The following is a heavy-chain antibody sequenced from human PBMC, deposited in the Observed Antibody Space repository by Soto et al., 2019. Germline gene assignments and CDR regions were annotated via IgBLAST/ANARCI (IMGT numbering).Heavy chain of an antibody. CDR2: ISGSGNSI. Sequence: QVQLVESGGGLVKPGGSLRLSCAASGFTFSDYYMSWIRQAPGRGLEWISYISGSGNSINYADSVKGRCTISRDNAKNALYLQMSNVRAEDTAVYYGAREHGNWFDHWGQGTLVTVS. V-gene: IGHV3-11*01. CDR3: AREHGNWFDH. J-gene: IGHJ5*02. CDR1: GFTFSDYY.